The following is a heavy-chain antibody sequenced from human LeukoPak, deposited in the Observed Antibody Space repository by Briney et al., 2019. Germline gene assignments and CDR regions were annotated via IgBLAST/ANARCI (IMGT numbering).Heavy chain of an antibody. Sequence: GMSLSLSCATSGFTFSTYGMEWVRQAPGKGLEWVAIIFSDGIRKYYADSVEGRFTISRDISRSTLYLEMNSLSAEDTAVYYCARASGPIKKNRFDQWGQGTLVTVCS. V-gene: IGHV3-30*12. CDR2: IFSDGIRK. J-gene: IGHJ4*02. CDR1: GFTFSTYG. D-gene: IGHD1-26*01. CDR3: ARASGPIKKNRFDQ.